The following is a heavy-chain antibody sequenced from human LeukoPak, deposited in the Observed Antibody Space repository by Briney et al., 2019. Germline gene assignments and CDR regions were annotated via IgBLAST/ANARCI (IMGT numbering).Heavy chain of an antibody. CDR2: ITSISSYI. Sequence: GGSLRLSCAASGFTFSTYNMNWVRQAPGKGLEWVSSITSISSYIYYADSVNGRFTISRDNAKNSLYLQMNSLRAEDTAIYYCAKANVFGVLNYFDYWGQGTLVTVSS. V-gene: IGHV3-21*04. CDR3: AKANVFGVLNYFDY. D-gene: IGHD3-3*01. CDR1: GFTFSTYN. J-gene: IGHJ4*02.